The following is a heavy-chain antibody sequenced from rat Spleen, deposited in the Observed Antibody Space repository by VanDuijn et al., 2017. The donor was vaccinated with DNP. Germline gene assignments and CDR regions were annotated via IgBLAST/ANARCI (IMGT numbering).Heavy chain of an antibody. CDR2: INNAGST. J-gene: IGHJ2*01. Sequence: EVQLQESGPGLVKPSQSLSLTCSVTGYSITSNHKWSWIRKFPGNELEWMGYINNAGSTKYNPSLKSRFSITRDTSTNQFFLQVNAVRNEDTATYYCAIQLGVFDYWGQGVMVIVSS. D-gene: IGHD5-1*01. CDR3: AIQLGVFDY. CDR1: GYSITSNHK. V-gene: IGHV3-3*01.